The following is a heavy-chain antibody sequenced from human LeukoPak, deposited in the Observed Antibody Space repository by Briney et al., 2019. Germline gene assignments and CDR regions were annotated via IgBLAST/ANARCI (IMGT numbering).Heavy chain of an antibody. CDR3: AKVPVWQQLVDY. CDR2: ITVTGDT. J-gene: IGHJ4*02. V-gene: IGHV3-23*01. Sequence: PGWSLRLSCAASGFTFSSYSMSWVRQAPGKGLAWVSGITVTGDTYYADSLKGRFTISRDNSRNTLYLQMNSLRADDTAVYYCAKVPVWQQLVDYWGQGTLVTVSS. D-gene: IGHD6-13*01. CDR1: GFTFSSYS.